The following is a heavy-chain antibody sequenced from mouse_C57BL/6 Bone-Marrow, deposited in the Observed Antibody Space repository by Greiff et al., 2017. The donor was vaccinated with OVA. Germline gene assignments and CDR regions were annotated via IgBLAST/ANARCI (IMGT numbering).Heavy chain of an antibody. V-gene: IGHV5-6*01. D-gene: IGHD2-5*01. CDR3: ARPGYYSNYVGY. CDR1: GFTFSSYG. Sequence: EVMLVESGGDLVKPGGSLKLSCAASGFTFSSYGMSWVRQTPDKRLEWVATISSGGSYTYYPDSVKGRFTISRDNAKNTLYLQMSSLKSEDTAMYYWARPGYYSNYVGYWGQGTTLTVSS. J-gene: IGHJ2*01. CDR2: ISSGGSYT.